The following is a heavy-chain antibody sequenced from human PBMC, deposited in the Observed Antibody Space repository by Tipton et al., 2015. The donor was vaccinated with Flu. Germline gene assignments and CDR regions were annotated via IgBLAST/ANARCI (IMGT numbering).Heavy chain of an antibody. CDR3: ARQGALVGLDAFDI. D-gene: IGHD1-26*01. CDR1: GGSISSSSYY. Sequence: GLVKPSETLSLTCTVSGGSISSSSYYWGWIRQPPGKGLEWIGSIYYSGSTYYNPSLKSRVTISVDTSKNQFSLKLSSVTAADTAVYYCARQGALVGLDAFDIWGQGTMVTVSS. CDR2: IYYSGST. J-gene: IGHJ3*02. V-gene: IGHV4-39*01.